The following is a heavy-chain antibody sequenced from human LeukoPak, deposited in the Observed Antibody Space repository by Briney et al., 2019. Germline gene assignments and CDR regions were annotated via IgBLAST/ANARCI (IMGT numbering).Heavy chain of an antibody. CDR3: TTGEGGPYYFDY. Sequence: GGSLRLSCAASGITLSNVWMTWVRQAPGKGLEWVGRSKTKTDGGTTDYAAPVKGRFSISRDDSKNTLYLQMSSLNTEDTAVYYCTTGEGGPYYFDYWGQGTLVTASS. J-gene: IGHJ4*02. CDR1: GITLSNVW. CDR2: SKTKTDGGTT. V-gene: IGHV3-15*01. D-gene: IGHD3-16*01.